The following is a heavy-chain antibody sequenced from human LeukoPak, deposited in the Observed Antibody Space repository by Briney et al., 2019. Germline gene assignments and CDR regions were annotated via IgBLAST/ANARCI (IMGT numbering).Heavy chain of an antibody. CDR3: ARQSEGWPVS. J-gene: IGHJ5*02. Sequence: IPSETLSLTCAVSGTPIDAGYWSWFRQAPGKGLQWIGEIYYTGTTNHNPSLKSRVTMSIDVMKDELSLKVTSVTAADTAVYFCARQSEGWPVSWDQGILVTVSS. D-gene: IGHD6-19*01. CDR2: IYYTGTT. V-gene: IGHV4-59*08. CDR1: GTPIDAGY.